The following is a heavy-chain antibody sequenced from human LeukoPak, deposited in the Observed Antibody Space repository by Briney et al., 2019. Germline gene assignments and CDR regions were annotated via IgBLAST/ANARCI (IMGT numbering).Heavy chain of an antibody. CDR1: GISFSTYG. CDR2: IWYNGSKA. Sequence: GGSLRLSCVASGISFSTYGMYWVRQAPGKGLEWVAVIWYNGSKAYYADSVTGRFTISRDNPNNRVYLQMNSLRDEDTAVYYCAKDYCGGDCYTPPLGFNYWGQGTLVTVSS. J-gene: IGHJ4*02. CDR3: AKDYCGGDCYTPPLGFNY. V-gene: IGHV3-33*06. D-gene: IGHD2-21*02.